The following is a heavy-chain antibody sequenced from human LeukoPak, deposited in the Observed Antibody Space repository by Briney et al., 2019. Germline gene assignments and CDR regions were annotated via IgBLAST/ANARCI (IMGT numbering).Heavy chain of an antibody. CDR1: GFTFSNYW. V-gene: IGHV3-74*01. Sequence: GESLRLSCATSGFTFSNYWMSWLRQVPGKGLVWVSRIRNDGSSATYAESVKGRFTISRDNARSTLYLHMNSLRVYDTAVYYCAKSYWFDPWGRGILVTVSS. CDR2: IRNDGSSA. CDR3: AKSYWFDP. D-gene: IGHD3-16*02. J-gene: IGHJ5*02.